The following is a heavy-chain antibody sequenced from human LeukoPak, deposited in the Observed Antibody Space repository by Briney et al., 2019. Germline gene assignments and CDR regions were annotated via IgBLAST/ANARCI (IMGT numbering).Heavy chain of an antibody. V-gene: IGHV3-9*01. CDR2: LSWHSGSI. Sequence: GRSLRLSCVASGFKFNDYAMHWVRQAPGKGLEWVSGLSWHSGSIGYADSVKGRFTISRDNAKNSLYLQMNSLRAEDTAVYYCALSDTAMGDYWGQGTLVTVSS. CDR1: GFKFNDYA. D-gene: IGHD5-18*01. J-gene: IGHJ4*02. CDR3: ALSDTAMGDY.